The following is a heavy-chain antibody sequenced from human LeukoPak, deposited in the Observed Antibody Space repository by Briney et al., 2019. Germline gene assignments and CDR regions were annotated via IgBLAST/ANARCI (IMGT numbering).Heavy chain of an antibody. CDR3: ARLNYDILTGYYRRGYYFDY. CDR2: IYTSGST. CDR1: GGSISSGSYY. Sequence: PSETLSLTCTVSGGSISSGSYYWSWIRQPAGTGLEWIGRIYTSGSTNYNPSLKSRVTISVDTSKNQFSLKLSSVTAADTAVYYCARLNYDILTGYYRRGYYFDYWGQGTLVTVSS. V-gene: IGHV4-61*02. J-gene: IGHJ4*02. D-gene: IGHD3-9*01.